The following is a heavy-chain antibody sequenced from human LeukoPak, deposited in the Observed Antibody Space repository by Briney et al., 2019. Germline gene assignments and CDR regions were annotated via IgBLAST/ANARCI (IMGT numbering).Heavy chain of an antibody. D-gene: IGHD6-13*01. CDR3: ARDARLRYSSSWYEEHFQH. V-gene: IGHV1-18*01. CDR1: GYTFTSYG. CDR2: ISAYNGNT. J-gene: IGHJ1*01. Sequence: ASVKVSCKASGYTFTSYGISWVRQAPGQGLEWMGWISAYNGNTNYAQKFQGRVTITTDTSTSTAYMELRSLTSDDTAVYYCARDARLRYSSSWYEEHFQHWGQGTLVTVSS.